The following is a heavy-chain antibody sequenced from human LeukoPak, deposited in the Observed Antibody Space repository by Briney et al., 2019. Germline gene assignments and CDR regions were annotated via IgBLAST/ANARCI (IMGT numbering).Heavy chain of an antibody. J-gene: IGHJ6*02. CDR2: INYSGFT. V-gene: IGHV4-34*01. CDR3: ARIRLYCSGAGCSNYNYYGMDV. CDR1: GGSLSGHY. D-gene: IGHD2-2*01. Sequence: SETLSLTCAVYGGSLSGHYWSWIRQPPGKGLEWIGQINYSGFTNYNPSLKSRVTISIDSSTNQFSLKVKSVTAADTAVYFCARIRLYCSGAGCSNYNYYGMDVWGQGTTVTVSS.